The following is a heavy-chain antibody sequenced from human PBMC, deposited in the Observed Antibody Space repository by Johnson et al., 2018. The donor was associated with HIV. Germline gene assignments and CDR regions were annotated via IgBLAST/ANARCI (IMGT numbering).Heavy chain of an antibody. J-gene: IGHJ3*02. D-gene: IGHD3-10*01. Sequence: QEQLVESGGGVVQPGGSLRLSCAASGFTFSSYGMHWVRQAPGKGLEWVAFIRYDGSNKYYADSVKGRFTISRDNSKNTLYLQMNSLRAEDTAVYYCARAPEVRGIDAFDIWGQGTMVTVS. CDR2: IRYDGSNK. CDR3: ARAPEVRGIDAFDI. CDR1: GFTFSSYG. V-gene: IGHV3-30*02.